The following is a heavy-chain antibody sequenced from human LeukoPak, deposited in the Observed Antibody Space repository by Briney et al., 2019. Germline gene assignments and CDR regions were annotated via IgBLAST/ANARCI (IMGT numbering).Heavy chain of an antibody. CDR1: GFTFSSYW. D-gene: IGHD3-10*01. J-gene: IGHJ4*02. CDR2: MNQDGSEK. Sequence: GGSLRHSCAASGFTFSSYWMSWVRQAPGKGLEWLANMNQDGSEKYYVDSVKGRFTISRDNAKNSLYLQMNSLRAEDTAVYYCSAGSYFDYWGQGTLVTVSS. V-gene: IGHV3-7*01. CDR3: SAGSYFDY.